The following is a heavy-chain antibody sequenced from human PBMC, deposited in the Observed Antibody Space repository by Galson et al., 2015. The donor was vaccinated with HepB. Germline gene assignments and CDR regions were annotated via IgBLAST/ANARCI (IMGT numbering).Heavy chain of an antibody. Sequence: SLRLSCAASGFPFRSSSMHWVRQAPGKGLEWVGVIWFDESTKSYADSVQGRFTISRDNSNSTLFLHMSNLRADDTAVYYCARDLNGGNFVDHWGQGTLVTVSS. CDR2: IWFDESTK. V-gene: IGHV3-33*08. D-gene: IGHD4-23*01. J-gene: IGHJ4*02. CDR3: ARDLNGGNFVDH. CDR1: GFPFRSSS.